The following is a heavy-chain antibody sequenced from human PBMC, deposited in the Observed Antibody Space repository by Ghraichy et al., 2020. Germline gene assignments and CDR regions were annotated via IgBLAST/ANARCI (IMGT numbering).Heavy chain of an antibody. CDR3: ARGRIGGRLRTNVNWFDP. CDR2: INHSGST. J-gene: IGHJ5*02. D-gene: IGHD1-1*01. Sequence: SETLSLTCAVYGGSFSGYYWSWIRQPPGKGLEWIGEINHSGSTNYNPSLKSRVTISVDTSKNQFSLKLSSVTAADTAVYYCARGRIGGRLRTNVNWFDPWGQEPWSPSPQ. CDR1: GGSFSGYY. V-gene: IGHV4-34*01.